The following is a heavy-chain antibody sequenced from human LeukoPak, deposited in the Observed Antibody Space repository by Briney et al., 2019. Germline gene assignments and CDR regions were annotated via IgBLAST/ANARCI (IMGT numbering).Heavy chain of an antibody. CDR1: GDSMSTNTCF. CDR2: ICYSGST. Sequence: PSETLSLTCTVSGDSMSTNTCFWGWIRQPPGKGLEWIGTICYSGSTYYTYNPSLRSRVTISIDTSKNQFSLKLSSVTAADTAVYYCARVGIYVDPYYSDSIDYRGDYWGQGTLVTVSS. CDR3: ARVGIYVDPYYSDSIDYRGDY. V-gene: IGHV4-39*07. D-gene: IGHD3-22*01. J-gene: IGHJ4*02.